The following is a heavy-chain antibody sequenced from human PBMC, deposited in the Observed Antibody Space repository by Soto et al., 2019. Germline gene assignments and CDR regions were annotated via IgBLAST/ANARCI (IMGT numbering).Heavy chain of an antibody. CDR3: AKTAPPYDSQGYYPFDI. V-gene: IGHV3-9*01. CDR2: ISWHSGSI. J-gene: IGHJ3*02. Sequence: EVQLVESGGDLVLPGRSLRLSCTASGFTFDAFAMHWVRQAPGKGLEWVSGISWHSGSIGYADPVKGRFTISRDNAKKSLYLEMNSLKTEDTALYYCAKTAPPYDSQGYYPFDIWGQGTLFSVAS. D-gene: IGHD3-22*01. CDR1: GFTFDAFA.